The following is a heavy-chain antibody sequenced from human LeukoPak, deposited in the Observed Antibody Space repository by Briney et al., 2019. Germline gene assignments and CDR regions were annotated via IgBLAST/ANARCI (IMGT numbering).Heavy chain of an antibody. D-gene: IGHD1/OR15-1a*01. CDR3: AKGSATTGFDP. V-gene: IGHV4-59*01. Sequence: SETLSLTCTVSGGSTSTYYWNWIRQPPGKGLEWIGYVYYRGRTNYSPSLKSRVTILVDTSKNQFSLRLISVTAADTAVYYCAKGSATTGFDPWGQGTLVTVSS. CDR2: VYYRGRT. J-gene: IGHJ5*02. CDR1: GGSTSTYY.